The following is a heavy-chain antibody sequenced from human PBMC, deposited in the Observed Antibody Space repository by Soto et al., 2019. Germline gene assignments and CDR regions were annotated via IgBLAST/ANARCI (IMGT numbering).Heavy chain of an antibody. V-gene: IGHV3-74*01. CDR1: GFTFSSYW. Sequence: GGSLRLSCAASGFTFSSYWMHWVRQAPGKGLVWVSRINSYGVNIIYYADSVKGRFTISRDNAKNSLYLQMDSLRDEDTAVYYCARDQGSGWENDYWGQGTMVTVSS. CDR2: INSYGVNII. D-gene: IGHD6-19*01. CDR3: ARDQGSGWENDY. J-gene: IGHJ4*02.